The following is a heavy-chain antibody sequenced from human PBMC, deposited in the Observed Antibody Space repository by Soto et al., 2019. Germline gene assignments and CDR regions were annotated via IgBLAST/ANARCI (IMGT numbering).Heavy chain of an antibody. D-gene: IGHD3-10*01. CDR2: IHYSGST. J-gene: IGHJ4*02. CDR1: GGSISRNSYY. V-gene: IGHV4-39*01. CDR3: ARRRESRNQPFAS. Sequence: SEALSLTCTGSGGSISRNSYYGGWIRQPPGKGLEWIGSIHYSGSTNYNPSLESRVTISVDTSKNQFSLKLSSVTAADTAVYYCARRRESRNQPFASWGQGNLVT.